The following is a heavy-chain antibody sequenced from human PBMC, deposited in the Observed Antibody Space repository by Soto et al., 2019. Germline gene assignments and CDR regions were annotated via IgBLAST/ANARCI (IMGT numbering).Heavy chain of an antibody. J-gene: IGHJ4*02. D-gene: IGHD2-15*01. CDR1: GFIFSNYA. V-gene: IGHV3-23*01. CDR2: ISGGCDRT. Sequence: EVQLLQSGGDLAQPGASLRLSCEASGFIFSNYAMSWVRQVPGKGPEWVSLISGGCDRTYYVYSVRDRFTISRDHSRNPLYLQMNSLRVEATAISYWAKNRRGTRICSAGTCQFLVDYWGQGARVTVSS. CDR3: AKNRRGTRICSAGTCQFLVDY.